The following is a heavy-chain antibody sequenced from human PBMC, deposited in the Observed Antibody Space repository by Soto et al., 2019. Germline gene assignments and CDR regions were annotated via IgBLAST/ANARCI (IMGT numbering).Heavy chain of an antibody. D-gene: IGHD3-9*01. J-gene: IGHJ5*02. CDR1: GFTFSSYA. V-gene: IGHV3-23*01. Sequence: EVQLLESGGGLVQPGGSLRLSCAASGFTFSSYAMSWVRQAPGKGLEWVSAISGSGGSTYYADSVKGRFTISRDNSKNTLYLQMNSLRAEDTAVYYCAKGREAYYDILTPNWSDPRGQGTLVTVSS. CDR2: ISGSGGST. CDR3: AKGREAYYDILTPNWSDP.